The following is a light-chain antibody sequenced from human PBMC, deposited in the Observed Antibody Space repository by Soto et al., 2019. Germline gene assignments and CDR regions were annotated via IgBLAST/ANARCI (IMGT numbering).Light chain of an antibody. J-gene: IGKJ3*01. CDR1: QSISSY. Sequence: EIVLTQSPATLSLSPGEGATLSCRASQSISSYLAWYQQKPGQAPRLLIYDASSRATGIPDRFSGSGSGTDFTLTISSLEPEDFAVYYCQQYGSSPLWVTFGPGTKVDIK. CDR2: DAS. CDR3: QQYGSSPLWVT. V-gene: IGKV3-20*01.